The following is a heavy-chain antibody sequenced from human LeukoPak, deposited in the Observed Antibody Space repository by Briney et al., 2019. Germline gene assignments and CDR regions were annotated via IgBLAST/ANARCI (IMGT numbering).Heavy chain of an antibody. CDR3: ARATSGSYYYYFDY. CDR1: GFTFSDHY. D-gene: IGHD1-26*01. Sequence: PGGSLRLSCAASGFTFSDHYMDWVRQAPGEGLEWVGRTRNKANSYTTEYAASVKGRFTISRDDSKNSLYLQMNNLKTEDTAVYYCARATSGSYYYYFDYWGQGTLVTVSS. CDR2: TRNKANSYTT. V-gene: IGHV3-72*01. J-gene: IGHJ4*02.